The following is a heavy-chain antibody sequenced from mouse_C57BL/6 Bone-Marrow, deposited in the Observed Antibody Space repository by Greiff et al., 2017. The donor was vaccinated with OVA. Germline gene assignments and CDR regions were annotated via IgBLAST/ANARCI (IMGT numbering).Heavy chain of an antibody. Sequence: EVQGVESGGGLVQPGGSLKLSCAASGFTFSDYYMYWVRQTPEKRLEGVAYISNGGGSTYYPDTVKGRFTISRDNAKNTLYLQMSRLKSEDTAMYYCARPGDYDDLDYWGQGTSVTVSS. CDR3: ARPGDYDDLDY. D-gene: IGHD2-4*01. J-gene: IGHJ4*01. CDR1: GFTFSDYY. CDR2: ISNGGGST. V-gene: IGHV5-12*01.